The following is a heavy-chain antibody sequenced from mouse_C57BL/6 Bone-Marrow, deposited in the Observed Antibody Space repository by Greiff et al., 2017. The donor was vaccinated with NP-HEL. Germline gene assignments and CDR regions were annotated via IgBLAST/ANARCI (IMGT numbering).Heavy chain of an antibody. Sequence: EVQLVESGPGLVKPSQSLSLTCSVTGYSITSGYYWNWIRQFPGNKLEWMGYISYDGSNNYNPSLKNRISITRDTSKNQFFRKLNSVTTEDTATYYCAREGYGSSYWGQGTLVTVSA. D-gene: IGHD1-1*01. J-gene: IGHJ3*01. CDR1: GYSITSGYY. V-gene: IGHV3-6*01. CDR2: ISYDGSN. CDR3: AREGYGSSY.